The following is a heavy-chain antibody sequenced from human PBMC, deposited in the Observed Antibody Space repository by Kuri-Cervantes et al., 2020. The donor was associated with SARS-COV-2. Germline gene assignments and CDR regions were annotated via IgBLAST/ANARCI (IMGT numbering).Heavy chain of an antibody. Sequence: ESLKISWTVSGGYISSYYWSWIRQPPGKGLEWGGYIYYSGGTNYNPSLKSRVTISVDTSKNQFALKLSSVTAADTAVYYCAREIKGYYDFWSGYAAFDIWGQGTTVTVSS. CDR2: IYYSGGT. V-gene: IGHV4-59*01. CDR1: GGYISSYY. D-gene: IGHD3-3*01. CDR3: AREIKGYYDFWSGYAAFDI. J-gene: IGHJ3*02.